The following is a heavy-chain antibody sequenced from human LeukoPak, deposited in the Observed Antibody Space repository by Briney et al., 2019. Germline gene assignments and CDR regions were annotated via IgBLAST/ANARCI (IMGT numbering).Heavy chain of an antibody. V-gene: IGHV3-23*01. CDR1: RFTFSSYG. Sequence: GGSLRLSCAASRFTFSSYGMSWVRQAPGKGLEWVSSISGSGGSTYYADSVKGRFTISRDNSKNTLYLQMNSLRAEDTAVYYCAKVGELLRYYFDYWGQGTLVTVSS. CDR3: AKVGELLRYYFDY. D-gene: IGHD3-10*01. J-gene: IGHJ4*02. CDR2: ISGSGGST.